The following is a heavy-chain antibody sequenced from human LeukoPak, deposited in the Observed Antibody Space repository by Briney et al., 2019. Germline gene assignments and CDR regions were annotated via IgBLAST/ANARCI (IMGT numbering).Heavy chain of an antibody. D-gene: IGHD2-21*01. V-gene: IGHV3-30*18. Sequence: PGGSLRLSCAASGFTFSSYGMHWVRQAPGKGLEWVAVISYDGSNKYYADSVEGRFAISRDNSKNTLYLQMNSLRAEDTAVYYCAKVVGYYFDYWGQGTLVTVSS. CDR3: AKVVGYYFDY. J-gene: IGHJ4*02. CDR1: GFTFSSYG. CDR2: ISYDGSNK.